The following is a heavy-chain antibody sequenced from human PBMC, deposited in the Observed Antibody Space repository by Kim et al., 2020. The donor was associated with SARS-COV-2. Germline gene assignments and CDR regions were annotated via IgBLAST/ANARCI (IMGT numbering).Heavy chain of an antibody. V-gene: IGHV3-21*06. D-gene: IGHD5-12*01. CDR3: ARGGRATITATHGLDY. Sequence: GGSLRLSCAASGFTFSGYTMAWVRQAPGKGLEGVSSISAGSTYIFYTASLEGRFTISRDNDKNSLYLEMNNLGAEDKAVYYCARGGRATITATHGLDYWG. CDR1: GFTFSGYT. J-gene: IGHJ4*01. CDR2: ISAGSTYI.